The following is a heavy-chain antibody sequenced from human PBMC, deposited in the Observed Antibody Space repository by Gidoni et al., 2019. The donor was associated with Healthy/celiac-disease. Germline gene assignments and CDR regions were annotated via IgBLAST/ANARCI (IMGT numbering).Heavy chain of an antibody. CDR2: ISSSSSTI. Sequence: EVQLVESGGGLVQPGGSLRLSCAASGFTFSSYSMNWVRQAPGKGLEWVSYISSSSSTIYYADSVKGRFTISRDNAKNSLYLQMNSLRDEDTAVYYCARTRNLYGSGKSTSPGPNDYWGQGTLVTVSS. CDR1: GFTFSSYS. J-gene: IGHJ4*02. V-gene: IGHV3-48*02. CDR3: ARTRNLYGSGKSTSPGPNDY. D-gene: IGHD3-10*01.